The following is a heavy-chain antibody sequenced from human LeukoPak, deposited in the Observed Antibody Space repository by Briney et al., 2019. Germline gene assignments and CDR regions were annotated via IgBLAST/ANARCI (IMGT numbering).Heavy chain of an antibody. Sequence: GGSLRLSCAASGFTFSSYTMNWVRQAPGTGLEWVSSISSASSDIYYAGSVKGRFTISRDNAKNSLYLQMNGLRAEDTAVYFCAGGFSGTFNYWGQGILVAVSS. CDR1: GFTFSSYT. V-gene: IGHV3-21*01. D-gene: IGHD5-12*01. CDR2: ISSASSDI. CDR3: AGGFSGTFNY. J-gene: IGHJ4*02.